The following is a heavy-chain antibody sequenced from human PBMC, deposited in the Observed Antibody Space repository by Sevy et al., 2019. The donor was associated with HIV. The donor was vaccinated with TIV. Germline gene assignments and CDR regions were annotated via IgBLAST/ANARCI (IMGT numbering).Heavy chain of an antibody. D-gene: IGHD3-16*01. Sequence: GGSLRLSCAASGFTFSSYGMHWVRQAPGKGLEWVAVIGYDGSNKYYADSVKGRFTISRDNSKNTLYLQMNSLRAEDTAVYYCARGAFRITFGGVIDAWGQGTLVTVSS. CDR3: ARGAFRITFGGVIDA. J-gene: IGHJ5*02. CDR1: GFTFSSYG. CDR2: IGYDGSNK. V-gene: IGHV3-33*01.